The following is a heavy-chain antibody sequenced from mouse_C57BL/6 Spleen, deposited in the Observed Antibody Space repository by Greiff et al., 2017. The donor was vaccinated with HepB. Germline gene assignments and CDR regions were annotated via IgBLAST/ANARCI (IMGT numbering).Heavy chain of an antibody. CDR3: ARRDYYGSSPYYFDY. D-gene: IGHD1-1*01. CDR2: IYPRSGNT. Sequence: VKLQESGAELARPGASVKLSCKASGYTFTSYGISWVKQRTGQGLEWIGEIYPRSGNTYYNKKFKGKATLTADKSSSTAYMELRSLTSEDSAVYFCARRDYYGSSPYYFDYWGQGTTLTVSS. CDR1: GYTFTSYG. J-gene: IGHJ2*01. V-gene: IGHV1-81*01.